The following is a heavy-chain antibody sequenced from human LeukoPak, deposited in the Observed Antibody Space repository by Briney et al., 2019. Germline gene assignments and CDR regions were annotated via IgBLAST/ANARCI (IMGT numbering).Heavy chain of an antibody. CDR2: ISASGNSP. CDR1: GFTFSTYA. CDR3: ARVRNWNYRDFDY. V-gene: IGHV3-23*01. D-gene: IGHD1-7*01. Sequence: GGSLRLSCAASGFTFSTYAMSWVRQAPGKGLDWVSGISASGNSPYYADSVKGRFSISRDNSKNTLFLQMNSLRGEDSALYYCARVRNWNYRDFDYWGQGTLVTVSS. J-gene: IGHJ4*02.